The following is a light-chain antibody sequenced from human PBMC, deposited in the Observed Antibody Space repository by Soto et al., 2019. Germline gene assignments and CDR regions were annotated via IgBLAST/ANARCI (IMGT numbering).Light chain of an antibody. V-gene: IGKV3D-20*02. Sequence: EIVLTQSPGTLSLSPGERATLSCRASQSVSSRLAWYQQKPGQAPRLLISGASSRATGIPDRFSGSGSATDFTLTISRLEPEDFALYYCQQRSNWPPITFGQGTRLEIK. CDR1: QSVSSR. J-gene: IGKJ5*01. CDR3: QQRSNWPPIT. CDR2: GAS.